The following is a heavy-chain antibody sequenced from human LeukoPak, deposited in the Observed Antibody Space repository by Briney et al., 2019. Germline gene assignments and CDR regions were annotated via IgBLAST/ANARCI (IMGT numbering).Heavy chain of an antibody. D-gene: IGHD1-26*01. CDR3: ARYRGGSYFDY. V-gene: IGHV3-64*01. CDR1: GFTFSSYA. CDR2: ISSKGGST. J-gene: IGHJ4*02. Sequence: GGSLTLSCAASGFTFSSYAMHGVRQAPGKGLEYVSAISSKGGSTYYANSVKSRFNISRDNSPNTVYLQMGSLRGEDMAVYYCARYRGGSYFDYWGQGTLVTVSS.